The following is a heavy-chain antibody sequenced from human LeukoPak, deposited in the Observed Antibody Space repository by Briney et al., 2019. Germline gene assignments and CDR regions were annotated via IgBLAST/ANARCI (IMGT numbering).Heavy chain of an antibody. CDR2: IHPASANT. CDR3: ARDLRPANL. D-gene: IGHD1-7*01. V-gene: IGHV1-2*02. CDR1: GYTFTEHF. J-gene: IGHJ4*02. Sequence: ASVKVSRKASGYTFTEHFIHWVRQAPAQGLQYMGWIHPASANTVYAQMFHGRVTLTRDTPATTTYMELSGLRSDDTAVYYCARDLRPANLWGQGTLVTVSS.